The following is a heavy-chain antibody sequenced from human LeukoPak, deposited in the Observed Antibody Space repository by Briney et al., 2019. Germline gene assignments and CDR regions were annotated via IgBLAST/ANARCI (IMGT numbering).Heavy chain of an antibody. CDR3: ARVSWESSGWITFDY. CDR2: IIPIFGTA. CDR1: GGTFSSYA. D-gene: IGHD6-19*01. Sequence: ASVKLSCKASGGTFSSYAISWVRQAPGQGLEWMGGIIPIFGTANYAQKFQGRVTITADESTSTAYMELSSLRSEDTAVYYCARVSWESSGWITFDYWGQGTLVTVSS. V-gene: IGHV1-69*01. J-gene: IGHJ4*02.